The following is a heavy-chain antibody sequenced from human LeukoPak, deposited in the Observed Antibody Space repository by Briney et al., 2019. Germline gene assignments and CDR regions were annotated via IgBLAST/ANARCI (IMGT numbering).Heavy chain of an antibody. V-gene: IGHV4-59*08. CDR2: IYDRGST. D-gene: IGHD5-12*01. CDR1: GDSISSSY. J-gene: IGHJ5*02. CDR3: GSRVIESSPITEPNWFDP. Sequence: SETLSLTCTVSGDSISSSYWSWIRQPPGKGLEWIGRIYDRGSTIYNPSLESRVSISIDTSRNQFSLKLTSVTAADPAVYYCGSRVIESSPITEPNWFDPWGQGTLVIVSS.